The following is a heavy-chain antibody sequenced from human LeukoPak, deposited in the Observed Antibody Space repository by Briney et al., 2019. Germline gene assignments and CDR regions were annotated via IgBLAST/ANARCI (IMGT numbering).Heavy chain of an antibody. CDR3: ARDQVCSGGSCYSGDPYYYYGMDV. V-gene: IGHV1-2*02. D-gene: IGHD2-15*01. Sequence: ASVKVSCKAPGYTFTGYYMHWVRQAPGQGLEWMGWINPNSGGTNYAQKFQGRVTMTRDTSISTAYMELSRLRSDDTAVYYCARDQVCSGGSCYSGDPYYYYGMDVWGQGTTVTVSS. CDR2: INPNSGGT. CDR1: GYTFTGYY. J-gene: IGHJ6*02.